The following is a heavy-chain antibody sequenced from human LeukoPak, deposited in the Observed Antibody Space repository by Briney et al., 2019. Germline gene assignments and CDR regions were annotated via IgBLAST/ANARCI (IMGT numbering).Heavy chain of an antibody. CDR1: GYTFTDYY. D-gene: IGHD2-8*01. J-gene: IGHJ4*02. CDR3: AIHLMLPSYVY. V-gene: IGHV1-2*02. Sequence: ASVTVSFMSSGYTFTDYYMHWVRQAPGQGVAGMGWINPNTCDTIYAQKFQDRVTLTRDTSISTAYMELSRLTSDDTALYYCAIHLMLPSYVYWGQGSLVTVSS. CDR2: INPNTCDT.